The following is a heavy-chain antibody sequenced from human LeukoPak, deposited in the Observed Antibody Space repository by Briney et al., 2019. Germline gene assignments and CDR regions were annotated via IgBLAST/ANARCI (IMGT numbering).Heavy chain of an antibody. CDR3: TRASLGGYDTTLYYFED. CDR2: IIAIFGTE. Sequence: ASVKVSCKGSGGTFTNYAISWVRQAPGQGVEWMGGIIAIFGTENYTQKFQGRVTITADKSTSTAYMELSSLRSEDTAVYYCTRASLGGYDTTLYYFEDWGQGTLVTVSS. CDR1: GGTFTNYA. V-gene: IGHV1-69*06. D-gene: IGHD3-22*01. J-gene: IGHJ4*02.